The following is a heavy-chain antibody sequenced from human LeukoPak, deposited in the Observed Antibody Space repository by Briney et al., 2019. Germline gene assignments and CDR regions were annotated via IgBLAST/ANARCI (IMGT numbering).Heavy chain of an antibody. Sequence: GGSLRLSCAGSGFTFSSYWMHWVRQAPGKGLVWVSRINSDGSRTSYADSVKGRFTISRDNAKNTLYLQMNSLRAEDTAVYYCARGGSGSYYGNDYWGQGTLVTVSS. CDR2: INSDGSRT. V-gene: IGHV3-74*01. CDR1: GFTFSSYW. CDR3: ARGGSGSYYGNDY. D-gene: IGHD1-26*01. J-gene: IGHJ4*02.